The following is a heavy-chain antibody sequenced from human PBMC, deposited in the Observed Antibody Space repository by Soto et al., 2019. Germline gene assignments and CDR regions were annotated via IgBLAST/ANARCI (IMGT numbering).Heavy chain of an antibody. CDR1: GYTFTSYG. J-gene: IGHJ6*03. CDR3: AREAPQPIGSSWYLPYYYYTDV. D-gene: IGHD6-13*01. V-gene: IGHV1-18*01. CDR2: ISAYNGNT. Sequence: ASVKVSCKASGYTFTSYGISWVRQAPGQGLERMGWISAYNGNTNYAQKLQGRVTMTTDTSTSTAYMELRSLRSDDTAVYYCAREAPQPIGSSWYLPYYYYTDVWGKGTTVTVSS.